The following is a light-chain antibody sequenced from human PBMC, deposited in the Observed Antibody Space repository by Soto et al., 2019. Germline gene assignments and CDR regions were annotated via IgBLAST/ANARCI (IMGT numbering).Light chain of an antibody. CDR1: QSVSSY. CDR3: QQRSDWPST. V-gene: IGKV3-11*01. Sequence: EIVLTQSPATLSLSPGDRATLSCRASQSVSSYLAWYQQKPGQAPRLLIYDASNRATGIPARFSGSGSGTDFTLTISSLEPDDFAVYYCQQRSDWPSTFCGGTKVQIK. J-gene: IGKJ4*01. CDR2: DAS.